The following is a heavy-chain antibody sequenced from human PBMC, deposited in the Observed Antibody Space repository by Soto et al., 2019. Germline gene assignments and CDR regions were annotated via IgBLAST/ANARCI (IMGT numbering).Heavy chain of an antibody. CDR2: IYPGDSDT. J-gene: IGHJ6*02. CDR3: ARRGQKYSYGPDYYYYYGMDV. V-gene: IGHV5-51*01. CDR1: GYSFTSYW. D-gene: IGHD5-18*01. Sequence: PGESLKISCKGSGYSFTSYWIGWVRQMPGKGLEWMGIIYPGDSDTRYSPSFQGQVTISADKSISTAYLQWSSLKASDTAMYYCARRGQKYSYGPDYYYYYGMDVWGQGTTVTVSS.